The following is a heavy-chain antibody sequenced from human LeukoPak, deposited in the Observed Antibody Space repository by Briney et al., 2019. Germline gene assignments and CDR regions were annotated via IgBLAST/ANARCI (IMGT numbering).Heavy chain of an antibody. D-gene: IGHD6-19*01. J-gene: IGHJ4*02. CDR2: VGPSGST. Sequence: GGSLRLSCAASGFTLTSYAMSWVRQAPGNGLAWVSAVGPSGSTYYADSVKGRFTISRDNSKYTLYLQMNSLRVEDTAVYYCAKLGGYSSTSSDHWGQGSLVTVSS. CDR3: AKLGGYSSTSSDH. CDR1: GFTLTSYA. V-gene: IGHV3-23*01.